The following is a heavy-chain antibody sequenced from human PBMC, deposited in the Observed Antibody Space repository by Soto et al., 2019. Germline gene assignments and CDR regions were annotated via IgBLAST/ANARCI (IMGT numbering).Heavy chain of an antibody. CDR1: GFTFSDYW. CDR3: ARDVFSGGLGFFHS. V-gene: IGHV3-7*03. D-gene: IGHD1-26*01. Sequence: EVQLVDSGGGLVQPGGSLRLSCAASGFTFSDYWMSWVRQAPGRGLEWVANIKQDGSEKYYVDSVKGRFTISRDNAKNSLYLQMNSLRAEDTAIYYCARDVFSGGLGFFHSWGQGTLVTVSS. CDR2: IKQDGSEK. J-gene: IGHJ4*02.